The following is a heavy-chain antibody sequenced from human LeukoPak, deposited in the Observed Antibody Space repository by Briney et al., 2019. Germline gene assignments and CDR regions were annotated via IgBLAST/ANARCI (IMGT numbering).Heavy chain of an antibody. V-gene: IGHV3-30-3*01. J-gene: IGHJ6*03. CDR1: GFTFSSYA. CDR2: ISYDGSNK. CDR3: ARLYYYYMDV. Sequence: GGSLRLSCAASGFTFSSYAMHWVRQAPGKGLEWVAVISYDGSNKYYADSVKGRFTISRDNSKNTLYLQMNSLRAEDTAVYYCARLYYYYMDVWGKGTTVTVSS.